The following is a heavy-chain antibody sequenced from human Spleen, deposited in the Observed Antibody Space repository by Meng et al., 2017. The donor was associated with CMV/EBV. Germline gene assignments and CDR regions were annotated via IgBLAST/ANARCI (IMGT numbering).Heavy chain of an antibody. D-gene: IGHD3-10*01. V-gene: IGHV4-34*01. J-gene: IGHJ4*02. CDR1: GGSFSGYC. Sequence: QEQLTQGGAGLLKRSGTPSLSCAVYGGSFSGYCWGFTRQPPGKGLEWIGEINHSGSTNSNPSLKSRVTISVDTSKNQFSLKLSSVTAADTAVYYCARVPGTEDPVIDYWGQGTLVTVSS. CDR2: INHSGST. CDR3: ARVPGTEDPVIDY.